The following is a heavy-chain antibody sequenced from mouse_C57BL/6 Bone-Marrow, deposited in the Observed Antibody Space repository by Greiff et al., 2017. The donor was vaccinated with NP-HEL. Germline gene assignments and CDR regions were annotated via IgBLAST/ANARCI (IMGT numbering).Heavy chain of an antibody. J-gene: IGHJ3*01. D-gene: IGHD2-4*01. Sequence: QVQLQQPGAELVMPGASVKLSCKASGYTFTSYWMHWVKQRPGQGLEWIGEIDPSDSYTTYNQQFKGKSTLTVDKSSSTAYMQLSSLTSADSAVYYCAREEFYYDYVLFAYWGQGTLVTVSA. CDR3: AREEFYYDYVLFAY. V-gene: IGHV1-69*01. CDR1: GYTFTSYW. CDR2: IDPSDSYT.